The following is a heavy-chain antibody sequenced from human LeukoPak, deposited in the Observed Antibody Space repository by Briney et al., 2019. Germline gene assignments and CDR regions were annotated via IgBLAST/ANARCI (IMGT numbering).Heavy chain of an antibody. Sequence: PGGSLRLSCAASGFTFSRHGMNWVRQAPGKGLEWVSGISPSGDILYYADSVKGQFTISRDNFKNTLYLQMNSLRAEDTAVYYCARRSGIAVAGAFDYWGQGTLVTVSS. D-gene: IGHD6-19*01. CDR3: ARRSGIAVAGAFDY. CDR2: ISPSGDIL. CDR1: GFTFSRHG. J-gene: IGHJ4*02. V-gene: IGHV3-23*01.